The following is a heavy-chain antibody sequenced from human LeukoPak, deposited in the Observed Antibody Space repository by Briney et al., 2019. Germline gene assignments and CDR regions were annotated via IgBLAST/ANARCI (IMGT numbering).Heavy chain of an antibody. D-gene: IGHD6-13*01. J-gene: IGHJ6*02. CDR3: ARRKLVDGNYGMDV. CDR2: IIPIFGTA. Sequence: ASVKVSCKASGGTFSSYAISWVRQAPGQGLEWMGGIIPIFGTANYAQKFQGRVTITADGSTSTAYMELSSLRSEDTAVYYCARRKLVDGNYGMDVWGQGTTVTVSS. V-gene: IGHV1-69*13. CDR1: GGTFSSYA.